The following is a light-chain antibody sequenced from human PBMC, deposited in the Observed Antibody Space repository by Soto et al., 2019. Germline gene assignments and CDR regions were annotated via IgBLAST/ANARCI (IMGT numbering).Light chain of an antibody. CDR1: QSIGSY. V-gene: IGKV1-39*01. CDR2: GGS. CDR3: QQIYTIPLT. Sequence: DIQMTQSKSSLSASVGNRVTITCRASQSIGSYLNWYQQKPGKAPNLLIHGGSILQSGVPPRFSGGGGGTDFTLTISWLQPEDFAIYYCQQIYTIPLTFGGGAMVDIK. J-gene: IGKJ4*01.